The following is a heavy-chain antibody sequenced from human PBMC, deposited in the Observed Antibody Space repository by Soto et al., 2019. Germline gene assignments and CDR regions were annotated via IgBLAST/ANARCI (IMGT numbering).Heavy chain of an antibody. Sequence: GASVKVSCKASGYTFTSYGISWVRQAPGQGLEWIGWISAYNGNTNYAQKHQGRVTMTTDTSMSKAYMELRSLRSDDTAVYYCARDMNWIRTGYHYGMDVWGQGTTVTVSS. CDR1: GYTFTSYG. CDR2: ISAYNGNT. J-gene: IGHJ6*02. CDR3: ARDMNWIRTGYHYGMDV. D-gene: IGHD2-2*03. V-gene: IGHV1-18*01.